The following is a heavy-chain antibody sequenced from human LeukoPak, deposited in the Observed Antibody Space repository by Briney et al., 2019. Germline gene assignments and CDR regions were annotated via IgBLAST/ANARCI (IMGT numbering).Heavy chain of an antibody. V-gene: IGHV1-18*04. CDR2: ISAYNGNT. CDR1: GYTFIGYY. D-gene: IGHD3-22*01. J-gene: IGHJ4*02. CDR3: ARRGYDSSGYYLDY. Sequence: ASVKVSCKASGYTFIGYYIHWVRQAPGQGLEWMGWISAYNGNTNYAQKLQGRVTMTTDTSTSTAYTELRSLRSDDTAVYYCARRGYDSSGYYLDYWGQGTLVTVSS.